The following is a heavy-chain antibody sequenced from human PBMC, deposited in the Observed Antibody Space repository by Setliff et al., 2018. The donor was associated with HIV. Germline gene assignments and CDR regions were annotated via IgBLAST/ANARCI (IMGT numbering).Heavy chain of an antibody. CDR2: FYYNGDS. D-gene: IGHD5-18*01. CDR3: VRDGYTNGYGYYYFYMDV. CDR1: GDSVNDRSYF. V-gene: IGHV4-39*02. Sequence: SETLSLTCTVSGDSVNDRSYFWGWIRQPPGKGLEWIGTFYYNGDSRYNPSLKSRVTISVDTSKNQFSLNLNSVTAADTAVYYCVRDGYTNGYGYYYFYMDVWGKGTTVTVSS. J-gene: IGHJ6*03.